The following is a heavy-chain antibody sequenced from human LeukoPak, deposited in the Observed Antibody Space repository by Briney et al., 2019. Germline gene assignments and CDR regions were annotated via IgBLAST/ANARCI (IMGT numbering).Heavy chain of an antibody. D-gene: IGHD3-22*01. CDR3: ARVHYYDSSGSDHFDY. CDR2: INAGNGNT. Sequence: ASVNVSCKASGYTFTSYAMHWVRQAPGQRLEWMGWINAGNGNTKYSQKFQGRVTITRDTSASTAYMELSSLRSEDTAVYYCARVHYYDSSGSDHFDYWGQGTLVTVSS. CDR1: GYTFTSYA. V-gene: IGHV1-3*01. J-gene: IGHJ4*02.